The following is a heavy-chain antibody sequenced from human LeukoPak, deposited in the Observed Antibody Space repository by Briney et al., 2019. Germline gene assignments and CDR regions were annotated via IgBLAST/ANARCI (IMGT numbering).Heavy chain of an antibody. J-gene: IGHJ4*02. CDR1: GGSFSGYY. Sequence: SETLSLTCAVYGGSFSGYYWSWIRQPPGKGLEWIGEINHSGSTNYNPSLKSRVTISVDTSKNQFSLKLSSVTAADTAVYYCARGGGIITMIVVSSPYYFDYWGQGTLVTVSS. V-gene: IGHV4-34*01. CDR2: INHSGST. D-gene: IGHD3-22*01. CDR3: ARGGGIITMIVVSSPYYFDY.